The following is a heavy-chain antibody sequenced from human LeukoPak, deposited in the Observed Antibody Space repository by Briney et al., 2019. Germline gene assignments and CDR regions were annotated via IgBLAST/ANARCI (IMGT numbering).Heavy chain of an antibody. J-gene: IGHJ4*02. CDR3: TSSSLVVNRKKWGDY. D-gene: IGHD2-15*01. V-gene: IGHV3-66*01. CDR1: GFTVSSNY. Sequence: GGSLRLSCAASGFTVSSNYMSWVRQAPGKGLEWVSVIYSGGSTYYADSVKGRFTISRDNSKNTLYLQMNSLKTEDTAVYYYTSSSLVVNRKKWGDYWGQGTLVTVSS. CDR2: IYSGGST.